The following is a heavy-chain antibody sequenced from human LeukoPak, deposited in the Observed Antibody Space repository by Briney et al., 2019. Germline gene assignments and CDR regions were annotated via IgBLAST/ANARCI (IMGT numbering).Heavy chain of an antibody. Sequence: GGTLRLSCAASGFTFSSYGMSWVRQAPGKGLEWVSAISGSGGSTYYADSVKGRFTISRDNSKNTLYLQMNSLRAEDTAVYYCAKDTGSSWYYYYYYYYMDVWGKGTTVTISS. D-gene: IGHD6-13*01. V-gene: IGHV3-23*01. CDR1: GFTFSSYG. CDR2: ISGSGGST. J-gene: IGHJ6*03. CDR3: AKDTGSSWYYYYYYYYMDV.